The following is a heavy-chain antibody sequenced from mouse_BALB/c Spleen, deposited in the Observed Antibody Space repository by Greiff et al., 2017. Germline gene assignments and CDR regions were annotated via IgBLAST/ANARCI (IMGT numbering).Heavy chain of an antibody. J-gene: IGHJ4*01. CDR2: INSDGGST. D-gene: IGHD2-4*01. CDR3: ARHRDYPYAMDY. Sequence: EVMLVESGGGLVPPGESLKLSCESNEYEFPSHDMSWVRKTPEKRLELVAAINSDGGSTYYPDTMERRFIIYRDNTKKTLYLQMSSLRSEDTALYYCARHRDYPYAMDYWGQGTSVTVSS. V-gene: IGHV5-2*01. CDR1: EYEFPSHD.